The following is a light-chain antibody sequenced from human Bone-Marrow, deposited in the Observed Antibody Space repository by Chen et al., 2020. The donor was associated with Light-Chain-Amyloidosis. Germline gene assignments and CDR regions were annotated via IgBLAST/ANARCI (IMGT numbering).Light chain of an antibody. Sequence: DIQMTQSPSTLSVSVGDRVTITCRASQSISSWLAWYQQKPGKAPKLLIYKASSLESGVPSRFSGSGSGTEFTLTISSLQPDDFATYYCQQYNSYPLTFGQGTKVEIK. CDR3: QQYNSYPLT. CDR1: QSISSW. CDR2: KAS. J-gene: IGKJ1*01. V-gene: IGKV1-5*03.